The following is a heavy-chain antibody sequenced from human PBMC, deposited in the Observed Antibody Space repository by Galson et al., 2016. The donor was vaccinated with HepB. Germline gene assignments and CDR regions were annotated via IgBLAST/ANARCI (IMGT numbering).Heavy chain of an antibody. CDR3: ARDGLGTVAAASALGN. D-gene: IGHD6-25*01. Sequence: SLRLSCAASGFIFSSYGMHWVRQAPGKGLEWVAVIWFDGSDKYYADSVKGRFTISRDNSKNTVYLQMNSLRVEDTAVYYCARDGLGTVAAASALGNWGQGTLVTVSS. CDR2: IWFDGSDK. V-gene: IGHV3-33*01. J-gene: IGHJ4*02. CDR1: GFIFSSYG.